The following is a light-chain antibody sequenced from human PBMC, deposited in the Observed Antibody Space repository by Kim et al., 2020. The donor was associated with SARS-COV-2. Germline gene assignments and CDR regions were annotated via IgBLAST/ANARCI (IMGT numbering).Light chain of an antibody. CDR3: QQLYSYPHT. CDR2: GAS. J-gene: IGKJ2*01. CDR1: QDISNY. Sequence: IQLTQSPSSLSASVGDRVTITCRAGQDISNYLAWYQQKPGKAPNSLVSGASTLQSGVPSRFSGSGSGTDFTLTISSLQPEDVATYYCQQLYSYPHTFGQGTKLEI. V-gene: IGKV1-9*01.